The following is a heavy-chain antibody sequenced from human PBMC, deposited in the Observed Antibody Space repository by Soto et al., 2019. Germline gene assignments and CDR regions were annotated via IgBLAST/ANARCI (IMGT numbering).Heavy chain of an antibody. V-gene: IGHV4-4*07. CDR1: GGSISSYY. CDR2: IYTSGST. D-gene: IGHD1-26*01. J-gene: IGHJ6*02. CDR3: ASFPVGWERPTGHYYYGMDV. Sequence: QVQLQESGPGLVKPSETLSLTCTVSGGSISSYYWSWIRQPAGKGLEWIGRIYTSGSTNYNPSLKRRVTMSVDTSKNQFSLKLSSVTAADTAVYYCASFPVGWERPTGHYYYGMDVWGQGTTVTASS.